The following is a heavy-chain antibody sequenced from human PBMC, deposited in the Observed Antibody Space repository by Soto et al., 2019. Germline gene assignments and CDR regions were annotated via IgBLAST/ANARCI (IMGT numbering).Heavy chain of an antibody. Sequence: GASVKVSCKASGYTLTSYAMHWVRQAPGQRLEWMGWINAGNGNTKYSQKFQGRVTITRDTSASTAYMELSSLRSEDTAVYYCARALINDYILGSYRYNWFDPWGQGTLVTVSS. CDR1: GYTLTSYA. D-gene: IGHD3-16*02. V-gene: IGHV1-3*01. J-gene: IGHJ5*02. CDR3: ARALINDYILGSYRYNWFDP. CDR2: INAGNGNT.